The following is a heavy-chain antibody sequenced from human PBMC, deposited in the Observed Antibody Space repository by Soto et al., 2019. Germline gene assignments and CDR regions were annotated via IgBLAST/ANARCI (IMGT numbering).Heavy chain of an antibody. CDR2: ISSSSSTI. CDR3: AREVQVPTGAYSSGWYDY. V-gene: IGHV3-48*01. J-gene: IGHJ4*02. D-gene: IGHD6-19*01. CDR1: GFTFSSYS. Sequence: GESLKISCAASGFTFSSYSMNWVRQAPGKGLEWVSYISSSSSTIYYADSVKGRFTISRDNAKNSLYLQMNSLRAEDTAVYYCAREVQVPTGAYSSGWYDYWGQGTLVTVSS.